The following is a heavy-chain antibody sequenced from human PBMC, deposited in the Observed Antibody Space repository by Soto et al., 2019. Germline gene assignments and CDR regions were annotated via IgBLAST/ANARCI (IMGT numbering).Heavy chain of an antibody. J-gene: IGHJ4*02. CDR2: ISYDGSNK. Sequence: QVQLVESGGGVVQPGRSLRLPCAASGFTFSSYGMHWVGQAPGKGLEWVAVISYDGSNKYYADSVKGRFTISRDNSKNTLYLQMNSLRAEDTAVYYCAPWFGAFDYWGQGTLVTVSS. CDR1: GFTFSSYG. D-gene: IGHD3-10*01. V-gene: IGHV3-30*03. CDR3: APWFGAFDY.